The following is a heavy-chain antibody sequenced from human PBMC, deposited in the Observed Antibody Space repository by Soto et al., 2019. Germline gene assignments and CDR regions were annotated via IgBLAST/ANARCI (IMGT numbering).Heavy chain of an antibody. CDR2: ISSSSSTI. J-gene: IGHJ6*02. CDR1: GFTFSSYS. D-gene: IGHD4-17*01. CDR3: ARVPARHTVTRGYYYYYGMDV. Sequence: GGSLRLSCAASGFTFSSYSMNWVRQAPGKGLEWVSYISSSSSTIYYADSVKGRFTISRDNSKNSLYLQMNSLRDEDTAVYYCARVPARHTVTRGYYYYYGMDVWGQGTTVTVSS. V-gene: IGHV3-48*02.